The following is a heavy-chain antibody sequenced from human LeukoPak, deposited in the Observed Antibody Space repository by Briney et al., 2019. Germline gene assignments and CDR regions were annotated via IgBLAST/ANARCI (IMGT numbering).Heavy chain of an antibody. CDR1: GGTFSSYA. CDR3: AKHGDTAMWLDY. D-gene: IGHD5-18*01. Sequence: SVKVSCKASGGTFSSYAISWVRQAPGQGLEWMGGIIPIFGTANYAQKFQGRVTITADESTSTAYMELSSLRSEDTAVYYCAKHGDTAMWLDYWGQGTLVTVSS. J-gene: IGHJ4*02. V-gene: IGHV1-69*01. CDR2: IIPIFGTA.